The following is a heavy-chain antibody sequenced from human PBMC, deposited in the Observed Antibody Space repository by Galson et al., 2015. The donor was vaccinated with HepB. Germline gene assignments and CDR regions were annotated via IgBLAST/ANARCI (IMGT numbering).Heavy chain of an antibody. Sequence: SLRLSCAASGFTFSKYAMTWVRQAPGKGLEWVSEISNSGGITYYADSVKGHFTISRVNSKTTLYLQMNNLRVEDTGVYYCAKGMCSTSCSGLDYWGQGILVTVSS. CDR3: AKGMCSTSCSGLDY. CDR2: ISNSGGIT. CDR1: GFTFSKYA. V-gene: IGHV3-23*01. D-gene: IGHD2-2*01. J-gene: IGHJ4*02.